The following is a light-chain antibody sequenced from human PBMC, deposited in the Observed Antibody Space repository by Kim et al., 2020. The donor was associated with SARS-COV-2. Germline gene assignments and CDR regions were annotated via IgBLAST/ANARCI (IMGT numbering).Light chain of an antibody. J-gene: IGKJ2*01. CDR2: LGS. Sequence: DIVMTQSPLSLPVTPGEPASISCRSSQSLLHSNGYNYLDWYLQKPGQSPQLLIYLGSNRASGVPDRFSGSGSGTDFTLKISRVKAEDVGVYYCMQALQTLFGQGTKLEI. V-gene: IGKV2-28*01. CDR3: MQALQTL. CDR1: QSLLHSNGYNY.